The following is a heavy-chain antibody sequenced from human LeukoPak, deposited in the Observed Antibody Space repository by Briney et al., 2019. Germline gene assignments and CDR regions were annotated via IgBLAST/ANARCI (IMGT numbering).Heavy chain of an antibody. V-gene: IGHV4-4*07. D-gene: IGHD2-21*01. CDR2: IYTSGST. CDR1: GGSISYYY. CDR3: AREVGGATCPLFNY. Sequence: PSETLSLTCTVSGGSISYYYWSWIRQPPGKGLEWIGRIYTSGSTNYNPSLKSRVTMSVDTSKNLFFLKLSSVTAADTAVYYCAREVGGATCPLFNYWGQGTLVTVSS. J-gene: IGHJ4*02.